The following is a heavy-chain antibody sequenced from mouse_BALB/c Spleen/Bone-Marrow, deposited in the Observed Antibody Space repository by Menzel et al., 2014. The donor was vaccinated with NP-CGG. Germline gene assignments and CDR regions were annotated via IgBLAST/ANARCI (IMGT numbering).Heavy chain of an antibody. CDR1: GYAFTNYL. CDR2: INPGSRST. CDR3: ARRTTGAAPFDY. J-gene: IGHJ2*01. Sequence: VQLQESGAELARPGTSVKVSCKASGYAFTNYLIGWVKQRPGQGLEWIGVINPGSRSTNYNEKFKGKATLTADKSSSTAYMQLSSLTSDDSAVYFCARRTTGAAPFDYWGQGTTLTVSS. V-gene: IGHV1-54*01. D-gene: IGHD1-1*01.